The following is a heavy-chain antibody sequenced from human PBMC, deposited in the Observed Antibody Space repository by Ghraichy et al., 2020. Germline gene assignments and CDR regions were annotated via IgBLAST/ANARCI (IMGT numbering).Heavy chain of an antibody. Sequence: SETLSLTCAVYGGSFSGYYWSWIRQPPGKGLEWIGEINHSGSTNYNPSLKSRVTISVDTSKNQFSLKLSSVTTADTAVYYCAGPRARTPNTPDYGMDVWGQGTTVTVSS. J-gene: IGHJ6*02. V-gene: IGHV4-34*01. CDR3: AGPRARTPNTPDYGMDV. CDR1: GGSFSGYY. D-gene: IGHD2/OR15-2a*01. CDR2: INHSGST.